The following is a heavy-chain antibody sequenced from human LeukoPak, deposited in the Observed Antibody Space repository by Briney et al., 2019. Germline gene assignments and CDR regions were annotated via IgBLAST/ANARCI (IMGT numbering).Heavy chain of an antibody. Sequence: PSETLSLTCAVYGGSFSGYYWSWIRQPPGKGLEWIGEINHSGSTNYNPFLKSRVTISVDTSKNQFSLQLNSVTPEDTAVYYCAREVVAGDDAFDIWGQGTMVTVSS. CDR3: AREVVAGDDAFDI. J-gene: IGHJ3*02. D-gene: IGHD2-15*01. CDR2: INHSGST. CDR1: GGSFSGYY. V-gene: IGHV4-34*01.